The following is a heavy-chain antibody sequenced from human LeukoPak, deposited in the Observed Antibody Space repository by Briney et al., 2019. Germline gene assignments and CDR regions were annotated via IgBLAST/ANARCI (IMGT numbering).Heavy chain of an antibody. CDR1: GFTFSSYG. CDR2: IWYDGSNK. V-gene: IGHV3-33*01. J-gene: IGHJ4*02. Sequence: PGGSLRLSCAASGFTFSSYGMHWVRQAPGKGLEWVAVIWYDGSNKYYADSVKGRFTISRDNSKNTLYLQMNSLRAEDTAVYYWARARGGVGGVTDYGGQGTLVTVSS. CDR3: ARARGGVGGVTDY. D-gene: IGHD3-16*01.